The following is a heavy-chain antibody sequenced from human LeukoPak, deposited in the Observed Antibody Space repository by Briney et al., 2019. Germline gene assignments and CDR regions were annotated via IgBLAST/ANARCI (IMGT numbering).Heavy chain of an antibody. CDR3: AKDKYSYGY. CDR2: ISWNSGSI. J-gene: IGHJ4*02. V-gene: IGHV3-9*01. D-gene: IGHD5-18*01. Sequence: GGSLRLSCAASGFTFDDYAMHWVRQAPGKGLEWVSGISWNSGSIGYADSVKGRFTISRDNSKNTLYLQMNSLRAEDTAVYYCAKDKYSYGYWGQGTLVTVSS. CDR1: GFTFDDYA.